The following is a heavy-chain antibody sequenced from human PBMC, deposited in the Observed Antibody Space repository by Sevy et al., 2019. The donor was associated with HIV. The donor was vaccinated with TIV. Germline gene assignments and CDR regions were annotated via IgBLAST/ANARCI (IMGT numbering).Heavy chain of an antibody. CDR2: ISTSRSSI. CDR3: ARGGTYSRSSGHDL. D-gene: IGHD6-6*01. CDR1: GFTFSDYS. J-gene: IGHJ5*02. V-gene: IGHV3-48*01. Sequence: GGSLRLSCVVSGFTFSDYSMNWVRQAPGKGLEWLSYISTSRSSIYYEDSVKGRFTISRDNVKNSLHLDMNSLRVEDTGVYYCARGGTYSRSSGHDLWGQGTLVTVSS.